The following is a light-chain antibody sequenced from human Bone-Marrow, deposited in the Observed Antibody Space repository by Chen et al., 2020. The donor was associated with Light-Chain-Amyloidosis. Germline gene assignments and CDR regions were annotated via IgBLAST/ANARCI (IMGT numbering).Light chain of an antibody. CDR2: DDS. CDR1: NIGSTR. CDR3: QVWDRSSDRPV. Sequence: SYVLTQPSSVSVAPGPTVTIACGGNNIGSTRVHWYQQTPGQAPLLVVYDDSDRPSGIPERLSGSNSGNTATLTISRVEAGDEADYYCQVWDRSSDRPVFGGGTKLTVL. V-gene: IGLV3-21*02. J-gene: IGLJ3*02.